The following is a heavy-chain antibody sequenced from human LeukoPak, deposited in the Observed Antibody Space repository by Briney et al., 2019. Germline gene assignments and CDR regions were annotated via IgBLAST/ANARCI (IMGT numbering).Heavy chain of an antibody. V-gene: IGHV4-4*07. CDR3: ARSYIVGSTQFYFDS. J-gene: IGHJ4*02. CDR2: IYTSGST. D-gene: IGHD1-26*01. Sequence: SETLSLTCTVSGGSLSGYYWSWIRQSAGKGLEWIGRIYTSGSTYYNPSLKSRVTMSIDPSKNHFSLKLTSVTAADTAVYYCARSYIVGSTQFYFDSWGQGTLITVSS. CDR1: GGSLSGYY.